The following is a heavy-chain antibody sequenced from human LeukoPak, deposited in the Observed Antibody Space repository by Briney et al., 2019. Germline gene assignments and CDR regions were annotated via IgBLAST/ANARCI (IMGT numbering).Heavy chain of an antibody. CDR1: GYTFTSYG. D-gene: IGHD2-2*01. Sequence: ASVKVSCKASGYTFTSYGISWVRQAPGQGLEWMGWISAYNGNTSYAQKLQGRVTMTTDTSTSTAYMELRSLRSDDTAVYYCARDVVVVPAVTTRGDAFDIWGQGTMVTVSS. J-gene: IGHJ3*02. V-gene: IGHV1-18*01. CDR3: ARDVVVVPAVTTRGDAFDI. CDR2: ISAYNGNT.